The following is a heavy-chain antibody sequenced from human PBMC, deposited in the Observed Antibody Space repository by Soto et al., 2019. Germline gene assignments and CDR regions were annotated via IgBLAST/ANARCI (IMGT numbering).Heavy chain of an antibody. Sequence: QVHLVQSGGELKKPGASVKVSCKASGYSFSDFGITWVRQAPGQGLEWMGWISGKNRTTNYAQKVQGRVTLTADTSTSTAYLEMRALTSDDTGIYYCARSDSYEDTGTFENWGQGTPVTVSS. CDR3: ARSDSYEDTGTFEN. V-gene: IGHV1-18*04. D-gene: IGHD2-21*02. J-gene: IGHJ4*02. CDR1: GYSFSDFG. CDR2: ISGKNRTT.